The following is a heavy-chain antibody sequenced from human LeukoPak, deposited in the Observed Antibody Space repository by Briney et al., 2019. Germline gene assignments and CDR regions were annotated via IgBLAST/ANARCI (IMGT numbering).Heavy chain of an antibody. V-gene: IGHV5-51*01. CDR1: GYPFHAYW. Sequence: GEPLKISFLVSGYPFHAYWIGWVRKMPGKSLEWIGVYYPGDTDTRDSPSFQGQVTISADMSSSTAYLQWSILRASDTAMYYCARSSEYVFDYWGQGSLVTVSS. CDR2: YYPGDTDT. D-gene: IGHD3-16*01. CDR3: ARSSEYVFDY. J-gene: IGHJ4*02.